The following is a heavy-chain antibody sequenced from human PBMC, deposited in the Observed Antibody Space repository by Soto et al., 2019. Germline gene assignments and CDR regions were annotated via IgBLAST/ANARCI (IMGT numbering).Heavy chain of an antibody. V-gene: IGHV4-30-4*01. D-gene: IGHD3-22*01. CDR3: ARGYYSENSAWPPGE. CDR2: IYYGGST. Sequence: QVQLQESGPGLVKTSPTLSLTCAVSGDSISTVHYYWSCIRQPPGKALEWIGYIYYGGSTYYNPSLRSRVTLSAYTSKNQCSLKLSSVTAADTALYYCARGYYSENSAWPPGEWGQGTLVTVSS. J-gene: IGHJ4*02. CDR1: GDSISTVHYY.